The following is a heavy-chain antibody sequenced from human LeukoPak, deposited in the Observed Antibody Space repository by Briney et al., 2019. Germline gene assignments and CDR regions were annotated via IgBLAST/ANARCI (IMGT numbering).Heavy chain of an antibody. Sequence: PGGSLRLSCAASGFTFSSYAMSWVRQAPGKGLEWVSAISGSGGSTYYADSVKGRFTISRDNSKNTLYLQMNSLRAEDTAVYYCAKDGRPYYDFWSGYLYYYYYMDVWGKGTTVTVSS. CDR3: AKDGRPYYDFWSGYLYYYYYMDV. V-gene: IGHV3-23*01. J-gene: IGHJ6*03. D-gene: IGHD3-3*01. CDR1: GFTFSSYA. CDR2: ISGSGGST.